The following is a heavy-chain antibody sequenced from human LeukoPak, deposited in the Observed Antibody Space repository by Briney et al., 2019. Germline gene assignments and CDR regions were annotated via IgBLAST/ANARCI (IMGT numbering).Heavy chain of an antibody. V-gene: IGHV3-30*18. D-gene: IGHD3-10*01. Sequence: GGSLRLSCAASGFTFSNYGMHWVRQAPGKGLEWVALISYDGSNKYYADSVKGRFTISRDNSKNTLYLQMISLRAEDTAVYYCANYGSVSYFAYWGQGTLVTASS. CDR3: ANYGSVSYFAY. CDR1: GFTFSNYG. CDR2: ISYDGSNK. J-gene: IGHJ4*02.